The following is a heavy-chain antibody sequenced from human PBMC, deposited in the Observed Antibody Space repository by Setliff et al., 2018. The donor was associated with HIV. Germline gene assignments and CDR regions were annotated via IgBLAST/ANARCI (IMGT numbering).Heavy chain of an antibody. V-gene: IGHV1-69*10. Sequence: SVKVSCKASGYTFSSFGISWVRQAPGQGLEWMGGIIPILGEAKYAQKFQGRVTITADGSTRTVYMVLSSLRSEDTAVYYCARGTDGDYYYYMDVWGKGTTVTVSS. D-gene: IGHD3-10*01. CDR1: GYTFSSFG. J-gene: IGHJ6*03. CDR3: ARGTDGDYYYYMDV. CDR2: IIPILGEA.